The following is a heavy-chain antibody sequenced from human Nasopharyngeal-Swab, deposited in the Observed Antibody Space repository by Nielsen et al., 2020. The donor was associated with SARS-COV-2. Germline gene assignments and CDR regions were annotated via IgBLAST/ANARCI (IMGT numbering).Heavy chain of an antibody. CDR2: IYYSGST. CDR3: ARAEVPAALDY. D-gene: IGHD2-2*01. Sequence: WIRQPPGKGLEWIGHIYYSGSTYYNPSLKSRVTISVDTSKNQFSLKLNSVTAADTAVYYCARAEVPAALDYWGQGTLVTVSS. J-gene: IGHJ4*02. V-gene: IGHV4-30-4*01.